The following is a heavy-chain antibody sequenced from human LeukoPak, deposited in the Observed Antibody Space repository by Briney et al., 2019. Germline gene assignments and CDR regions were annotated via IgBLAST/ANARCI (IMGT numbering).Heavy chain of an antibody. CDR3: ARVGGAVTGL. V-gene: IGHV3-74*01. Sequence: GGSLRLSCAASGFTVSSNYMSWVRQAPGKGLVWVSRINSDGSSTNYADSVKGRFTISRDNAKNTLYLQMNSLRAEDTAVYYCARVGGAVTGLWGQGTLVTVSS. J-gene: IGHJ4*02. CDR1: GFTVSSNY. CDR2: INSDGSST. D-gene: IGHD1-26*01.